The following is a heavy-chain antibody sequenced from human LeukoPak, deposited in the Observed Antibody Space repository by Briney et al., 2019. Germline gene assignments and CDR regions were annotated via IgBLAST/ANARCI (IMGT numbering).Heavy chain of an antibody. Sequence: PGGSLRLSCAASGFTFDDYAMHWVRQAPGKGLEWVSGISWNSGSIGYADSVKGRFTISRDNAKNSLYLQMNSLRAEDTAVYYCARVVRYNWNPLDYWGQGTLVTVSS. V-gene: IGHV3-9*01. CDR2: ISWNSGSI. D-gene: IGHD1-20*01. J-gene: IGHJ4*02. CDR3: ARVVRYNWNPLDY. CDR1: GFTFDDYA.